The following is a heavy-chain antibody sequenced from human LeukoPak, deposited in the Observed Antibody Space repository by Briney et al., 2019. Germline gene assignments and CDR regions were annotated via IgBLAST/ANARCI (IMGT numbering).Heavy chain of an antibody. CDR2: IYYSGST. V-gene: IGHV4-31*03. D-gene: IGHD2-2*01. CDR3: ARADIVVVPAAPYLLN. CDR1: GGSISSGGYY. Sequence: SQTLSLTCTVSGGSISSGGYYWSWIRQHPGKGLEWIGYIYYSGSTYYNPSLKSRVTISVDTSKNQFSLKLSSVTAADTAVYYCARADIVVVPAAPYLLNWGQGTLVTVSS. J-gene: IGHJ4*02.